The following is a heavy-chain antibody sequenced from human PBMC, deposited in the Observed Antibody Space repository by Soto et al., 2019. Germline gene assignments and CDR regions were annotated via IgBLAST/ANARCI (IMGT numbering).Heavy chain of an antibody. D-gene: IGHD6-13*01. J-gene: IGHJ4*02. CDR1: GGSITYYN. Sequence: SETRSLTCXVSGGSITYYNWGWIRQPPGKGLEWIGNVYYTGITHFNPSLKSRVSMSVDTSKNQFSLKLSSVTTADTAVYYCARAAAADYWGQGTLVTVSS. V-gene: IGHV4-59*01. CDR3: ARAAAADY. CDR2: VYYTGIT.